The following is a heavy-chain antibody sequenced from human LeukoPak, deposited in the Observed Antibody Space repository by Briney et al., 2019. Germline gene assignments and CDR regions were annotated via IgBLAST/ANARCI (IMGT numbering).Heavy chain of an antibody. CDR3: ASQGYPGSLGY. CDR2: IYYSGST. V-gene: IGHV4-59*01. J-gene: IGHJ4*02. CDR1: GGSISSYY. D-gene: IGHD3-16*02. Sequence: SEALSLTCTVSGGSISSYYWSWIRQPPGKGLEWIGYIYYSGSTNYNPSLKSRVTISVDTSKNQFSLKLSSVTAADTAVYYCASQGYPGSLGYWGQGTLVTVSS.